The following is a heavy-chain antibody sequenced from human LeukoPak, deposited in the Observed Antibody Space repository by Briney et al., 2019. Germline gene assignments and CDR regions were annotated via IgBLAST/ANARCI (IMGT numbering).Heavy chain of an antibody. J-gene: IGHJ6*02. CDR1: GYTFTSYY. Sequence: ASVKVSCKASGYTFTSYYMHWVRQAPGQGLEWMGIINPSGGSTSYAQKFQGRVTMTRDTATSTVYMEVSSLRSEDTAVYYCARPYYGGDYYYGMDVWGQGTTVTVSS. CDR2: INPSGGST. D-gene: IGHD3-10*01. V-gene: IGHV1-46*01. CDR3: ARPYYGGDYYYGMDV.